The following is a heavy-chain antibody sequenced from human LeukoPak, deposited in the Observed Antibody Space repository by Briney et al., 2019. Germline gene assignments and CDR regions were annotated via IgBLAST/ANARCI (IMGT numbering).Heavy chain of an antibody. CDR1: GFTFSSYS. J-gene: IGHJ6*03. Sequence: PGGSLRLSCAASGFTFSSYSMNWVRQAPGKGLEWVSSISSSSSYIYYADSVKGRFTISRDNAKNSLYLQMNSLRAEDTAVYYCARESYGSGIPYYYYYMDVWGKGTTVTVSS. CDR3: ARESYGSGIPYYYYYMDV. D-gene: IGHD3-10*01. CDR2: ISSSSSYI. V-gene: IGHV3-21*01.